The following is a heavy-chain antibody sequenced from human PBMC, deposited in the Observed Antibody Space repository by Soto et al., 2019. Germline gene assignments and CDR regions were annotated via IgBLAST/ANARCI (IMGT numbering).Heavy chain of an antibody. CDR1: GGTFSSYT. Sequence: ASVKVSCKASGGTFSSYTISWVRQAPGQGLEWMGRIIPILGIANYAQKFQGRVTITADKSTSTAYMELSSLRSEDTAVYYCARAGLRGGGSVNAFDIWGQGTMVTVSS. V-gene: IGHV1-69*02. CDR2: IIPILGIA. CDR3: ARAGLRGGGSVNAFDI. D-gene: IGHD4-17*01. J-gene: IGHJ3*02.